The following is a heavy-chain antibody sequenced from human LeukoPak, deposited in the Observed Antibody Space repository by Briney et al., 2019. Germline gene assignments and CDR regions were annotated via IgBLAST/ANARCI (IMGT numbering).Heavy chain of an antibody. V-gene: IGHV3-11*05. CDR2: ISSSGTYA. Sequence: GGSLRLSCAASGFTFSDYYMSWIRQAPGKGLQYVSYISSSGTYANYANSVKGRFTNSRDNAKNSLYLQMNSLRADDTAVYYCARGGYDILTGTSFFDPWGQGTLVTVSS. CDR3: ARGGYDILTGTSFFDP. D-gene: IGHD3-9*01. J-gene: IGHJ5*02. CDR1: GFTFSDYY.